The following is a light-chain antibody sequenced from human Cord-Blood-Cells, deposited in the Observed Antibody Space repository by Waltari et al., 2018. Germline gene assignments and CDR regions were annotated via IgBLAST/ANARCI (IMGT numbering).Light chain of an antibody. CDR2: EVS. CDR3: CSYAGSSTYV. J-gene: IGLJ1*01. Sequence: QSALTQPASASGSPGQSITSSCTGTSSDVGCYNLVSWYQQHPGNAPKLMSYEVSKRPSGVSNRFSGSKSGNTASLTISGLQAEDEADYYCCSYAGSSTYVVGTGTKVTVL. CDR1: SSDVGCYNL. V-gene: IGLV2-23*02.